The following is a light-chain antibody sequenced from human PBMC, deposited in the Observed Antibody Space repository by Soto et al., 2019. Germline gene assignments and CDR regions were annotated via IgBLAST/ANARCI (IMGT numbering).Light chain of an antibody. Sequence: DIQMTQSPSTLSASVGDRVTITCRASQSISMCLAWYQQKPGKAPNLLIYKASNLQSGVPSRFSGSGSGTEFTLTISSLQPDDFATYYCQQYNSYWTFGQGTKVEIK. J-gene: IGKJ1*01. V-gene: IGKV1-5*03. CDR1: QSISMC. CDR3: QQYNSYWT. CDR2: KAS.